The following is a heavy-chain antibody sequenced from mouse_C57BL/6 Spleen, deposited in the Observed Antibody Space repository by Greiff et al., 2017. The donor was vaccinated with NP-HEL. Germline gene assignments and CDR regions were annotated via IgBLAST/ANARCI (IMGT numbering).Heavy chain of an antibody. CDR3: ARHSYGDDFDY. CDR1: GFTFSSYG. D-gene: IGHD1-1*01. V-gene: IGHV5-6*01. Sequence: DVHLVESGGDLVKPGGSLKLSCAASGFTFSSYGMSWVRQTPDKRLEWVATISSGGSYTYYPDSVKGRFTISRDNAKNTLYLQMSSLKSEDTAMYYCARHSYGDDFDYWGQGTTLTVSS. J-gene: IGHJ2*01. CDR2: ISSGGSYT.